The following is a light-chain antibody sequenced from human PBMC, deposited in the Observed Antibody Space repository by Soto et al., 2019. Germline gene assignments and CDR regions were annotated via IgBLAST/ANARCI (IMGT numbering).Light chain of an antibody. CDR3: AAWDDSLNGVV. J-gene: IGLJ2*01. Sequence: QSVLTQPPSASGTPGRRVTSSCSGSISNIGSNAVNWYQQLPGTAPKLLIYSNNQRPSGIPDRFSGSESGTSASLAISGLQSEDEADYYCAAWDDSLNGVVFGGGTKLTVL. CDR1: ISNIGSNA. CDR2: SNN. V-gene: IGLV1-44*01.